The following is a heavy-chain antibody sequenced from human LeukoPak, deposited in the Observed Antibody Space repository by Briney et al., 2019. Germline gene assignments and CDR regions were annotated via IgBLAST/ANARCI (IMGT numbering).Heavy chain of an antibody. CDR2: IRYDGSNK. Sequence: GGSLRLSCAASGFTFSSYCMHWVPQAPGKGLEWVAFIRYDGSNKYYADSVKGRFTISRDNSKNTLYLQMNSLRAEDTAVYYCAKVALGATGYWGQGTLVTVSS. D-gene: IGHD1-26*01. J-gene: IGHJ4*02. CDR3: AKVALGATGY. CDR1: GFTFSSYC. V-gene: IGHV3-30*02.